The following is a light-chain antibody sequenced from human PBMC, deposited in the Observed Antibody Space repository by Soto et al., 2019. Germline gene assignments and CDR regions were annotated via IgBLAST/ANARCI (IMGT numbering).Light chain of an antibody. Sequence: EIVMTQSPATLSGSPGERATLSCRASQSVSSNLAWYQQKPGQAPRLLIYGASTRATDVPARFSGSGSGTEFTLTISSLQSEDFAVYSCQQYNNWPETFGQGTKVEIK. V-gene: IGKV3-15*01. CDR1: QSVSSN. CDR3: QQYNNWPET. J-gene: IGKJ1*01. CDR2: GAS.